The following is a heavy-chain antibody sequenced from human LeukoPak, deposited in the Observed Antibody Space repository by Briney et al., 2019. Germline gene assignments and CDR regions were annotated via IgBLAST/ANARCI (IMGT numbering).Heavy chain of an antibody. D-gene: IGHD5-12*01. CDR3: ARTLYSGYEPHAFDI. CDR2: IYYSGST. Sequence: SETLSLTCTVSGGSISSGGYYWRWLRQHPGKGLEWIGYIYYSGSTYYNPSLKSRVTISVDTSKNQFSLKLSSVTAADTAVYYCARTLYSGYEPHAFDIWGQGTMVTVSS. J-gene: IGHJ3*02. CDR1: GGSISSGGYY. V-gene: IGHV4-31*03.